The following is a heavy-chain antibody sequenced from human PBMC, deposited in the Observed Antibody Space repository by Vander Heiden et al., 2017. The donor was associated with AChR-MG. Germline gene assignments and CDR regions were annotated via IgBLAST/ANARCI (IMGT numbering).Heavy chain of an antibody. D-gene: IGHD3-16*01. J-gene: IGHJ4*02. CDR1: GFPFDDYT. Sequence: EVQLVESGGVVGQPGESLRLSWAGSGFPFDDYTLHWVRQAPGKGLELVSLISWDGGSTYYADSVKGRFTISRDNSKNSLYLQMNSLRTEDTALYYCAKATFGGVIFDYWGQGTLVTVSS. CDR3: AKATFGGVIFDY. V-gene: IGHV3-43*01. CDR2: ISWDGGST.